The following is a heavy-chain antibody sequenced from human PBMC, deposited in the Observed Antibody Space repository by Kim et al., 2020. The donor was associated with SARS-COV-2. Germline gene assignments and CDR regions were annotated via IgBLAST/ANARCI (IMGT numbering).Heavy chain of an antibody. CDR2: ISSSSSYT. Sequence: GGSLRLSCAASGFTFSDYYMSWIRQAPGKGLEWVSYISSSSSYTNYADSVKGRFTISRDNAKNSLYLQMNSLRAEDTAVYYCARYNNFDYGGKPFDYWGQGTLVTVSS. V-gene: IGHV3-11*03. J-gene: IGHJ4*02. D-gene: IGHD4-17*01. CDR1: GFTFSDYY. CDR3: ARYNNFDYGGKPFDY.